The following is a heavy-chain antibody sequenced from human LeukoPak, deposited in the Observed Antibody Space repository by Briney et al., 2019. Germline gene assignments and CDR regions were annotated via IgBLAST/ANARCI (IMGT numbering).Heavy chain of an antibody. D-gene: IGHD2-15*01. CDR1: GGSISSYY. J-gene: IGHJ4*02. V-gene: IGHV4-4*07. CDR3: ARSTPYCIGGSCYSFDY. Sequence: SETLSLTCTVSGGSISSYYWSWIRQPAGKGLEWIGRIYTSGSTNYNPSLKSRVTMSVDTSKNQFSLKLSSVTAAHTAVYYCARSTPYCIGGSCYSFDYWGQGTLVTVSS. CDR2: IYTSGST.